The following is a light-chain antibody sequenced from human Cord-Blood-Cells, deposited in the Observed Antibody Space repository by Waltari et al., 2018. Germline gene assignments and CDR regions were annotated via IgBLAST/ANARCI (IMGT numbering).Light chain of an antibody. V-gene: IGLV1-47*01. CDR1: NIGSNY. Sequence: NIGSNYVYWYQQLPGTAPKLLIYRNNQRPSGVPDRFSGSKSGTSASLAISGLRSEDEADYYCAAWDDSLSVFFGGGTKLTVL. CDR3: AAWDDSLSVF. CDR2: RNN. J-gene: IGLJ2*01.